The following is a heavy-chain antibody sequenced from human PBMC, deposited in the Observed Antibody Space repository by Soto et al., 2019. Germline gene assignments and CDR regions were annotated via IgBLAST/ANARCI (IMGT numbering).Heavy chain of an antibody. Sequence: QVQLVESGGGVVQPGRYLRLSCAASGFTFSSYGMHWVRQAPGKGLEWVAVISYDGSNKYYADSVKGRFTISRDNSKNTLYRQRNSLSAEDTAVYYCAKDKESHSGTRIVFCGQGSLVTVSS. CDR1: GFTFSSYG. J-gene: IGHJ4*02. CDR3: AKDKESHSGTRIVF. D-gene: IGHD3-10*01. CDR2: ISYDGSNK. V-gene: IGHV3-30*18.